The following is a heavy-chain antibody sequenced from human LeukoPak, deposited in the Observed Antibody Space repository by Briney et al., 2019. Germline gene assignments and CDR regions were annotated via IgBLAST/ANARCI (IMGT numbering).Heavy chain of an antibody. CDR2: INYSGST. CDR1: GVSISSSSYY. D-gene: IGHD1-26*01. Sequence: SETLSLTCTVSGVSISSSSYYCAWIRQPPGKGLEWLGSINYSGSTYYNPSLKSRVAMSVDMSKNQFSLKLSSVTAADAAMYYCERYSYRPNWFDPWGQGTLVTVSS. J-gene: IGHJ5*02. CDR3: ERYSYRPNWFDP. V-gene: IGHV4-39*01.